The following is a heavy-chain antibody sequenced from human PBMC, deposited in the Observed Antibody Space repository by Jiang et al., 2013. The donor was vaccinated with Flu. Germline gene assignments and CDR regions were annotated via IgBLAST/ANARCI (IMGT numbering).Heavy chain of an antibody. V-gene: IGHV3-7*03. CDR3: ARDVFGVLDH. D-gene: IGHD3-3*01. CDR2: IKQDESDK. CDR1: GFIFSNYW. J-gene: IGHJ5*02. Sequence: QLLESGGGLVQPGGSLRLSCAASGFIFSNYWMAWVRQAPGKGPQWVANIKQDESDKNYVDSLRGRFTISRDNAGTSLYLQMNSLRVEDTAIYYCARDVFGVLDHWGQGTLVTVSS.